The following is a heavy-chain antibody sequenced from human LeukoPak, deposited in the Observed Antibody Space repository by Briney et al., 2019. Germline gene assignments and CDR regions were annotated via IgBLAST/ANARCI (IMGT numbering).Heavy chain of an antibody. V-gene: IGHV3-53*01. D-gene: IGHD1-1*01. J-gene: IGHJ4*02. CDR3: AKDGLGIGTN. Sequence: GGSLRLSCAVSGFTVSSNYMNWVRQAPGKGLEWVSVIYRGGITYYADSVKGRFTTSRDNSKNTLYLQMNSLRAEDTAVYYCAKDGLGIGTNWGQGTLVTVSS. CDR2: IYRGGIT. CDR1: GFTVSSNY.